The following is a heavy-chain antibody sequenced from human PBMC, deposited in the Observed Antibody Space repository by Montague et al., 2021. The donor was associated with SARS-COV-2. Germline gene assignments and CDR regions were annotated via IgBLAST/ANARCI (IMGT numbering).Heavy chain of an antibody. J-gene: IGHJ4*03. CDR2: MYETGNL. CDR3: ARNMAY. D-gene: IGHD2/OR15-2a*01. CDR1: SGSLSNYY. V-gene: IGHV4-4*09. Sequence: SETLSLTCTVSSGSLSNYYWSWLRQSPDKGLEWIGYMYETGNLIYNPSLRSRVSISTDTSKNQFSLRLTSLTAADSAGYYCARNMAYWGPGVLFSV.